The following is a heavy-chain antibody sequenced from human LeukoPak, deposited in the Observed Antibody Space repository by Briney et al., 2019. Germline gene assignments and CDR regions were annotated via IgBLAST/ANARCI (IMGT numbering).Heavy chain of an antibody. Sequence: NPSETLSLTCAVSGGSISSGGYSWSWIRQPPGKGLEWIGYIYHSGSTYYNPSLKSRVTISVDTSKNQFSLKLSSVTAADTAVYYCAREAWLNWFDPWGQGTLVTVSS. CDR1: GGSISSGGYS. CDR3: AREAWLNWFDP. D-gene: IGHD5-12*01. J-gene: IGHJ5*02. V-gene: IGHV4-30-2*01. CDR2: IYHSGST.